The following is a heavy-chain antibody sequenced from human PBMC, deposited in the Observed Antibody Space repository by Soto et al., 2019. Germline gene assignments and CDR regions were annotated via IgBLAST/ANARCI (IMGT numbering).Heavy chain of an antibody. D-gene: IGHD3-3*01. CDR1: GFTFSSYA. J-gene: IGHJ6*01. V-gene: IGHV3-30-3*01. CDR2: ISYDGSNK. CDR3: ARGSGYDFWSGYFGSANPDYCYGMDV. Sequence: GGSLRLSCAASGFTFSSYAMHWVRQAPGKGLEWVAVISYDGSNKYYADSVKGRFTISRDNSKNTLYLQMNSLRAEDTAVYYCARGSGYDFWSGYFGSANPDYCYGMDVWGQGTTVTVSS.